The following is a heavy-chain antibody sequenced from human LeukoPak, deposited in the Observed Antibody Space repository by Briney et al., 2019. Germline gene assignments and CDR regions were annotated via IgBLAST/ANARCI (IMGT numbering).Heavy chain of an antibody. CDR2: ISPSGDRT. D-gene: IGHD3-22*01. V-gene: IGHV3-23*01. Sequence: GGSLRLSCAASGFTFSSYAMSWVRPAPGKGLEWVSFISPSGDRTSNADSVEGRFTISRDNTRNTLYLQMNSLRDEDTGVYYCAIMHGYYDGSGFWVQWGQGTLVTVSS. J-gene: IGHJ4*02. CDR1: GFTFSSYA. CDR3: AIMHGYYDGSGFWVQ.